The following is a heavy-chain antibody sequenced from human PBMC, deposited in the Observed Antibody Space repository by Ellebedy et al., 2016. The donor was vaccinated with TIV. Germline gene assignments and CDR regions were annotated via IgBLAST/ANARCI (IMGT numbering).Heavy chain of an antibody. Sequence: GESLKISCAASGFNFRSYWMTWVRQAPGKGLEWVAKIRQEGDEIYYVESVKGRCTISRDNAKHSLFLQMNSLRVEETAVYYCARRASYGDYAVQVNPWFDPWGQGTLVTVSS. V-gene: IGHV3-7*01. CDR3: ARRASYGDYAVQVNPWFDP. CDR1: GFNFRSYW. D-gene: IGHD4-17*01. CDR2: IRQEGDEI. J-gene: IGHJ5*02.